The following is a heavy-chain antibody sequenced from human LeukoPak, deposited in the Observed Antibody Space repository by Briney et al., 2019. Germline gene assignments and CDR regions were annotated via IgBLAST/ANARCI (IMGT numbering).Heavy chain of an antibody. Sequence: GGSLRLSCAASGFTFSSYSMNWVRQAPGKGLEWVSSISSSSSYIYYADSVKGRFTISRDNAKNSLYLQMNSLRAEDTAVYYCARYMVRGPRYYYYYGMDVWGQGATVTVSS. CDR3: ARYMVRGPRYYYYYGMDV. CDR2: ISSSSSYI. J-gene: IGHJ6*02. CDR1: GFTFSSYS. D-gene: IGHD3-10*01. V-gene: IGHV3-21*01.